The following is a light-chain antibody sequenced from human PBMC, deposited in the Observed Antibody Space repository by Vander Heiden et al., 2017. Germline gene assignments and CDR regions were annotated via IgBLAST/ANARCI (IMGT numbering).Light chain of an antibody. CDR1: QSLVHSNGNTF. CDR2: EVS. J-gene: IGKJ4*01. Sequence: DVVMTQSPLSLPVTLGQPASISCRSSQSLVHSNGNTFLSWFQQRPGQSPRRPIHEVSNRDSGVPDRFSGSGSGTDFTLKISRVEAEDVGVYYCMQGTHWPLTFGGGTKVEIK. CDR3: MQGTHWPLT. V-gene: IGKV2-30*02.